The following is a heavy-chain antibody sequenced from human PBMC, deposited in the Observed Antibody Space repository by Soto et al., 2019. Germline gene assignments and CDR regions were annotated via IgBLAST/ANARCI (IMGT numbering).Heavy chain of an antibody. CDR2: MNTNNGNA. CDR1: GFTFITYD. V-gene: IGHV1-8*01. J-gene: IGHJ4*01. Sequence: GASVKVSCKASGFTFITYDFSWVRQAAGQGLEWMGWMNTNNGNAGFAQKFRGRINMTRNTSISTAYLELSSLRSDDSAVYFCARRKERSGPYYLDLWGHGTQVTVSS. D-gene: IGHD6-25*01. CDR3: ARRKERSGPYYLDL.